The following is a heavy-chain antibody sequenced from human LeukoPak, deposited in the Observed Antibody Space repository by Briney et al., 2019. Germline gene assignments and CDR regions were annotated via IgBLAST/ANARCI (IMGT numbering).Heavy chain of an antibody. CDR2: INPNSGGS. CDR1: GYTFTGYY. Sequence: ASVKVSCKASGYTFTGYYMHWVRQAPGQGLEWMGWINPNSGGSNYAQKFQGRVTMTRDMSISTAYMELSRLRSDDTAVYYCARDRGSGIVGANEGYFDYWGQGTLVTVSS. J-gene: IGHJ4*02. CDR3: ARDRGSGIVGANEGYFDY. D-gene: IGHD1-26*01. V-gene: IGHV1-2*02.